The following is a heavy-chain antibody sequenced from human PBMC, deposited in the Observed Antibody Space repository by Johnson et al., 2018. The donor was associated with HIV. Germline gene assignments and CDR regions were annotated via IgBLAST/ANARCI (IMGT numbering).Heavy chain of an antibody. J-gene: IGHJ3*02. CDR2: LSYDGGNK. D-gene: IGHD2-15*01. CDR1: GFTFSSYC. Sequence: VHLVESGGGVVQPGRSLRLSCAASGFTFSSYCMHWVRQAPGKGLEWVAVLSYDGGNKYYADSVKDRFTISRDNSKNTLYLHMNSLRAEDSAVYYCAKSSGSSGAFDIWGQGTMVTVSS. CDR3: AKSSGSSGAFDI. V-gene: IGHV3-30*18.